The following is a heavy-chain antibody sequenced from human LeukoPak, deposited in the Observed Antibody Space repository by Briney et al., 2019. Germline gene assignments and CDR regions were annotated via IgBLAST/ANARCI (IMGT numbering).Heavy chain of an antibody. CDR2: ISSDGNKK. CDR3: AKEGSYNPFDY. Sequence: GGSLRLSCTASGFTFSSYDMHWVRQAPGKGLEWVAVISSDGNKKYYADSVRGRFTISRDNSKNTLYLQMTSLRADDTAVYYCAKEGSYNPFDYWGQGTLVTVCS. V-gene: IGHV3-30*18. J-gene: IGHJ4*02. D-gene: IGHD1-14*01. CDR1: GFTFSSYD.